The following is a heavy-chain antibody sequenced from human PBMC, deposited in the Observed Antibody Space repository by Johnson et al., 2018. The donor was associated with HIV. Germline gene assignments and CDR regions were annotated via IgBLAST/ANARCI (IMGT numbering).Heavy chain of an antibody. D-gene: IGHD1-26*01. V-gene: IGHV3-30*04. CDR3: ARGAPQWELLFGAFDI. J-gene: IGHJ3*02. CDR1: GFTFSSYA. Sequence: VQLVESGGGLIQPGGSLRLSCAASGFTFSSYAMHWVRQAPGKGLEWVAVISYDGSNKYYADSVKGRFTISRDNSKNTLYLQMNSLRAEDTAVYYCARGAPQWELLFGAFDIWGQGTMVTVSS. CDR2: ISYDGSNK.